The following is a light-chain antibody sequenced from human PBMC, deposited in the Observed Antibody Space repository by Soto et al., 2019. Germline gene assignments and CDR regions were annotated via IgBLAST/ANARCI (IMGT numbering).Light chain of an antibody. V-gene: IGKV1-39*01. CDR3: QQSYSSVT. J-gene: IGKJ1*01. Sequence: DIQMTHSRSPRFASLGARVTIRCRASQSIRTSLNWYQQKAGKAPELLIYAASNLQSGVPSRFSGSGSGTDFSLIISTLQPEDFATYYCQQSYSSVTFGQGTKVDIK. CDR2: AAS. CDR1: QSIRTS.